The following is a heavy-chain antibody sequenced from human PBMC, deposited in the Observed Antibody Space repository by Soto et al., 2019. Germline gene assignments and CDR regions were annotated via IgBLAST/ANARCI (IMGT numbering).Heavy chain of an antibody. D-gene: IGHD6-19*01. Sequence: GGSLRLSCAASGFTVSSNYMSLVRQAPGKGLECVSVIYSGGSTYYADSVKGRFAISRDNSKNTLYLQMNSLRAEDTAVYYCARDQQWLGNYYGMDVWGQGTTVTVSS. CDR3: ARDQQWLGNYYGMDV. CDR1: GFTVSSNY. V-gene: IGHV3-53*01. J-gene: IGHJ6*02. CDR2: IYSGGST.